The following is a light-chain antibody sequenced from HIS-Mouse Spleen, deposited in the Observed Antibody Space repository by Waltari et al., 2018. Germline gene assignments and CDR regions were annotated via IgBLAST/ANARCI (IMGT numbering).Light chain of an antibody. CDR2: DVS. Sequence: QSALTQPASVSGSPGQSITISCTGTSSDVGGYNYVSWYQQHPGKAPKLMIYDVSNLPSGVSTRCSGPKSGNTASLTISGLQAEDEADYYCSSYTSSSFNVVFGGGTKLTVL. J-gene: IGLJ2*01. CDR1: SSDVGGYNY. V-gene: IGLV2-14*03. CDR3: SSYTSSSFNVV.